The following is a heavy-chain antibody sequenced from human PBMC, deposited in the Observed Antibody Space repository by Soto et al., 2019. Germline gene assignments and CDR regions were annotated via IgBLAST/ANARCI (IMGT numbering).Heavy chain of an antibody. CDR1: GGTLRSHA. CDR3: AREPATAKPEGVDF. Sequence: QVQLVQSGAEVKKPGSSVRVSCKASGGTLRSHAINWVRQAPGQGLEWMGWINPNSGGTKYAPKFQGGVTMTRDTSITTAYMELSRLRSGDTAVYYCAREPATAKPEGVDFWGQGTLVTVSS. V-gene: IGHV1-2*02. J-gene: IGHJ4*02. D-gene: IGHD1-1*01. CDR2: INPNSGGT.